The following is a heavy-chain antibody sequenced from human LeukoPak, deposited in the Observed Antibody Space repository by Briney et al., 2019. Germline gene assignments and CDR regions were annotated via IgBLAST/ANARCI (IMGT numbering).Heavy chain of an antibody. D-gene: IGHD3-22*01. CDR3: ARTPRAYYYDSSGYYKGAFDI. CDR2: IYYSGST. Sequence: SETLSLTCTVSGGSISSSSYYWGWIRQPPGKGLEWIGSIYYSGSTYYNPSLKSRVTISVDTSKNQFSLKLRSVTAADTAVYYCARTPRAYYYDSSGYYKGAFDIWGQGTMVTVSS. CDR1: GGSISSSSYY. V-gene: IGHV4-39*07. J-gene: IGHJ3*02.